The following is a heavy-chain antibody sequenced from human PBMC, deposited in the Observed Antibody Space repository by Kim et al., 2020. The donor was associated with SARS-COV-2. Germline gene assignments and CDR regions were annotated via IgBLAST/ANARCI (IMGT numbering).Heavy chain of an antibody. J-gene: IGHJ3*02. CDR1: GFTFSSYG. D-gene: IGHD1-1*01. CDR3: ARDRDNWNDDEALDI. CDR2: IWYGGSNI. Sequence: GGSLRLSCAASGFTFSSYGMHWVRQAPGKGLEWVAVIWYGGSNIYYADSVKGRFTISRDNSKNTLYLQMNSLRAEDTAVYYCARDRDNWNDDEALDIWGQRTRITDSS. V-gene: IGHV3-33*01.